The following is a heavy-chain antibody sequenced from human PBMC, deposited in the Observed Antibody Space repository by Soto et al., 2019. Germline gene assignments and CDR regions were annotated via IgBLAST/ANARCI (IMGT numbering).Heavy chain of an antibody. Sequence: EVQLVESGGGLVKPGGSLRLSCEASGFTFSSYNMNWVRQAPGKGLEWVSYISSSGSYIYYADSVKGRFTISRDNAKNSLYLQMTSLRAEDTAVYYCAREKEMTTDYWGQGTLVTISS. D-gene: IGHD4-17*01. CDR3: AREKEMTTDY. CDR1: GFTFSSYN. CDR2: ISSSGSYI. J-gene: IGHJ4*02. V-gene: IGHV3-21*06.